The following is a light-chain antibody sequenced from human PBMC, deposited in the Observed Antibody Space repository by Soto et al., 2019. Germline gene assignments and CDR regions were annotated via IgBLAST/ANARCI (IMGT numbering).Light chain of an antibody. Sequence: EIVLTQSPGTLSLSPGEIATLSCRASQSVSSSYLAWYQQKPGQALRLLIYGASSRDTGIPDRFSGSGSGTDFTLTISRLEPEDFAVYYCQQYGSSPLTFGGGTKVEIK. V-gene: IGKV3-20*01. CDR1: QSVSSSY. J-gene: IGKJ4*01. CDR3: QQYGSSPLT. CDR2: GAS.